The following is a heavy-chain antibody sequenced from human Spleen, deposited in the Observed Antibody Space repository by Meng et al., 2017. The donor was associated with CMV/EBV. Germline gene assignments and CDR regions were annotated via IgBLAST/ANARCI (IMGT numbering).Heavy chain of an antibody. D-gene: IGHD5-24*01. V-gene: IGHV4-34*01. J-gene: IGHJ5*02. CDR3: ARGRGWLQRRLGPRRWFDP. CDR2: INHSGSN. CDR1: SFSGYY. Sequence: SFSGYYWSWIRQPPGKGLEWIGEINHSGSNNYNPSLKSRVTISVDTSKNQFSLKLSSVTAADTAVYYCARGRGWLQRRLGPRRWFDPWGQGTLVTVSS.